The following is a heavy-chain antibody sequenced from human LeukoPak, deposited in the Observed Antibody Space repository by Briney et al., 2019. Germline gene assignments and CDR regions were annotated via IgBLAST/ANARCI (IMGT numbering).Heavy chain of an antibody. CDR2: IQNSAIYRAKI. Sequence: NPSQTLSLTCAVSGGSISSYYWTWIRQPPGKGLEWVGYIQNSAIYRAKIKSSPSLQSRVSLSIDTSKNQVSLTVNSVTAADTAVYYCARLSSTLYYSMDVWGPGTAVTVSS. V-gene: IGHV4-59*08. CDR1: GGSISSYY. CDR3: ARLSSTLYYSMDV. J-gene: IGHJ6*02. D-gene: IGHD6-6*01.